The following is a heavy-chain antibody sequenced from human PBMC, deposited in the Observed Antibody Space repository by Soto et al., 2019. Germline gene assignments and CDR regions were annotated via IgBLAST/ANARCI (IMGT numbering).Heavy chain of an antibody. CDR3: ARQSRWLRYLGYYYGMDV. D-gene: IGHD5-12*01. CDR2: IYPGDSDT. CDR1: GYSFTTYW. Sequence: GESLKISCEGSGYSFTTYWIAWVRQIPGKGLEWMGIIYPGDSDTRYRPSIQGQVTISADKSISTAYLQWSSLKASDTAMYYCARQSRWLRYLGYYYGMDVWGQGTTVTVSS. V-gene: IGHV5-51*01. J-gene: IGHJ6*02.